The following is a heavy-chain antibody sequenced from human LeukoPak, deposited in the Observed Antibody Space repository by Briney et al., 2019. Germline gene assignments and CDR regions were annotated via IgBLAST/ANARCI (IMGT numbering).Heavy chain of an antibody. J-gene: IGHJ4*02. CDR1: GYTFTDYY. CDR2: VDPEDGET. D-gene: IGHD6-6*01. CDR3: ARGESAYSSSSGLDY. Sequence: ASVKISCKVSGYTFTDYYMHWVQQAPGKGLEWMGLVDPEDGETIYAQKFQGRVTMTRDTSTSTVYMELSSLRSEDTAVYYCARGESAYSSSSGLDYWGQGTLVTVSS. V-gene: IGHV1-69-2*01.